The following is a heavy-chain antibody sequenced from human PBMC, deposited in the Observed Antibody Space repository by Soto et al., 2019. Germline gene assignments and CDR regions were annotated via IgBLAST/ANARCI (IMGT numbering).Heavy chain of an antibody. J-gene: IGHJ6*02. V-gene: IGHV3-7*01. CDR2: IKQDRSKT. CDR3: ARDPPYGSGTSQNYGMDV. D-gene: IGHD3-10*01. Sequence: PGGSLRLSCAASGLTFSTYSMNWVRQAPGKGLEWISNIKQDRSKTYYADSVKGRFTISRDNAKNSLYLQMNSLRAEDTAVYYCARDPPYGSGTSQNYGMDVWGQGTTVTVSS. CDR1: GLTFSTYS.